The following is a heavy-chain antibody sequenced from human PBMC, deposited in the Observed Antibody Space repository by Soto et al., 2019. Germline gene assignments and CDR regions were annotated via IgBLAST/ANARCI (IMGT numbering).Heavy chain of an antibody. CDR3: ARDMDYYDSSRYSYYYGMDV. Sequence: GGSLRLSCAASGFTFSSYGMHWVRQAPGKGLEWVAVIWYDGSNKYYADSVKGRFTISRDNSKNTLYLQMNSLRAEDTAVYYCARDMDYYDSSRYSYYYGMDVWGQGTEVTVYS. CDR1: GFTFSSYG. CDR2: IWYDGSNK. V-gene: IGHV3-33*01. J-gene: IGHJ6*02. D-gene: IGHD3-22*01.